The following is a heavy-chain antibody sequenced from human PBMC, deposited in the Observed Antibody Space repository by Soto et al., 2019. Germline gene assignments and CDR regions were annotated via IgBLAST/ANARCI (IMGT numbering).Heavy chain of an antibody. Sequence: SETLSLTCAVSGGSISSSNWWSWVCQPPGKGLEWIGEIYHSGSTNYNPSLKSRVTISVDKSKNQFSLKLSSVTAADTAVYYCASGRIAARLYTWFDPWGQGTLVTVS. D-gene: IGHD6-6*01. CDR1: GGSISSSNW. V-gene: IGHV4-4*02. CDR3: ASGRIAARLYTWFDP. CDR2: IYHSGST. J-gene: IGHJ5*02.